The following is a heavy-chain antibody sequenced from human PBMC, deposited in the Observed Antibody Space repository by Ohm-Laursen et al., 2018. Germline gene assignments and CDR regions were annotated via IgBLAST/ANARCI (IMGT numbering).Heavy chain of an antibody. Sequence: SETLSLTCTVYGESFSGSYCSWIRQPPGKGLDWIGEINHRGTTNYKSSLKSRVTISVDTSKNQLSLELTSVTAADTAVYYCVRGGPGGTPDDYWGQGTLVTVSS. D-gene: IGHD1-7*01. CDR2: INHRGTT. V-gene: IGHV4-34*01. CDR1: GESFSGSY. J-gene: IGHJ4*02. CDR3: VRGGPGGTPDDY.